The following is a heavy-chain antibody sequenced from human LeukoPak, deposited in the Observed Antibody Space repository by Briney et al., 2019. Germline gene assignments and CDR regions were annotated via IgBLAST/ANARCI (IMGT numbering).Heavy chain of an antibody. CDR3: ARSPEQLAPYY. CDR2: ISYDGSNK. D-gene: IGHD6-6*01. V-gene: IGHV3-30-3*01. Sequence: GGSLRLSCAASGFTFSSYAMHWVRQAPGKGLEWVAVISYDGSNKYYADSVKGRFTISRDNSKNTLYLQMNSLRAEDTAVYYCARSPEQLAPYYWGQGTLVTVSS. CDR1: GFTFSSYA. J-gene: IGHJ4*02.